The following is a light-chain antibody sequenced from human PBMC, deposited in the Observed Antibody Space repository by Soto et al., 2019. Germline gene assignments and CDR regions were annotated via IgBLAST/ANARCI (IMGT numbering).Light chain of an antibody. CDR3: ATWDDSLSGVV. J-gene: IGLJ2*01. Sequence: QSVLTQPPSASGTPGQRVTISCSGSSSNIGSNPVNWYQQFPGTAPKVLIYNNNQRPSGVHDRFSGSKSGTSASLAISGLQSEDEADYYCATWDDSLSGVVFGGGTKLTVL. CDR2: NNN. CDR1: SSNIGSNP. V-gene: IGLV1-44*01.